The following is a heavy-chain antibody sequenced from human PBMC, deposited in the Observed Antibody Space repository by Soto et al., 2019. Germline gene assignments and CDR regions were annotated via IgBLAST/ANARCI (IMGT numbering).Heavy chain of an antibody. CDR2: IYPGDSDT. J-gene: IGHJ5*02. CDR1: GYSFTSYW. V-gene: IGHV5-51*01. D-gene: IGHD3-22*01. CDR3: ARQESYYYDSSGYPSGVDP. Sequence: PGESLKISCKGSGYSFTSYWIGWVRQMPGKGLEWMGIIYPGDSDTRYSPSFQGQVTISADKSISTAYLQWSSLKASDTAMYYCARQESYYYDSSGYPSGVDPWGQGTLVTVSS.